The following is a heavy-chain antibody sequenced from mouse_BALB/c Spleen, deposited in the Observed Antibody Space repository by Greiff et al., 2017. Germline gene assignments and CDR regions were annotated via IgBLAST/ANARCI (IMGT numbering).Heavy chain of an antibody. CDR1: GYTFTDYN. D-gene: IGHD1-1*01. Sequence: VQLQQSGPELVKPGASVKISCKASGYTFTDYNMHWVKQSHGKSLEWIGYIYPYNGGTGYNQKFKSKATLTVDNSSSTAYMELRSLTSEDSAVYYCARYGSLYYAMDYWGQGTSVTVSS. J-gene: IGHJ4*01. V-gene: IGHV1S29*02. CDR3: ARYGSLYYAMDY. CDR2: IYPYNGGT.